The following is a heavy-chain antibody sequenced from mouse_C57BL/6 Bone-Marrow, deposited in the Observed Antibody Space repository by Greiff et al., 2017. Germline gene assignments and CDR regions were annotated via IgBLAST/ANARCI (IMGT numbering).Heavy chain of an antibody. Sequence: QVQLQQPGAELVKPGASVKMSCKASGYTFTSYWITWVKQRPGQGLEWIGDIYPGSGSTNYNEKFKSKATLTVDTSSSTAYMQLSSLTSEDSAVYYCAREALYYGSSPWYFDVWGTGTTVTVSS. CDR1: GYTFTSYW. CDR3: AREALYYGSSPWYFDV. D-gene: IGHD1-1*01. V-gene: IGHV1-55*01. J-gene: IGHJ1*03. CDR2: IYPGSGST.